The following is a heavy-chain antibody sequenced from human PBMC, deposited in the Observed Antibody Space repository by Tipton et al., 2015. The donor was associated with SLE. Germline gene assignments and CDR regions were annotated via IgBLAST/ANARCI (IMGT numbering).Heavy chain of an antibody. CDR2: IYYNGST. Sequence: TLSLTCTVSGGSISSSSYYWGWIRQPPGKGLEWIGSIYYNGSTNYNPSLKSRVTISVDTSKNQFSLKLSSVTAADTAVYYCARSLGYDSSLGYWGQGTLVTVSS. D-gene: IGHD3-22*01. CDR3: ARSLGYDSSLGY. CDR1: GGSISSSSYY. J-gene: IGHJ4*02. V-gene: IGHV4-39*07.